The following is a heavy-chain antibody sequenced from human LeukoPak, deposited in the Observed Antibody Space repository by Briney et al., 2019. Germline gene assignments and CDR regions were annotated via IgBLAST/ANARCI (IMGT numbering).Heavy chain of an antibody. V-gene: IGHV4-34*01. Sequence: SETLSLTCAVYGGSFSGYYWSWIRQPPGKGLEWIGEINHSGSTNYNPSLKSRVTISVDTSKNQFSLKLSSVTAADTAVYYCAREPYGGKQGAGWFDPWGQGTLVTVSS. J-gene: IGHJ5*02. CDR2: INHSGST. D-gene: IGHD4-23*01. CDR3: AREPYGGKQGAGWFDP. CDR1: GGSFSGYY.